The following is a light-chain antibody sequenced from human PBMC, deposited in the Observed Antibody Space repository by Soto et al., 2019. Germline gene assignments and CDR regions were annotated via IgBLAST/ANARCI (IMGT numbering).Light chain of an antibody. V-gene: IGKV3-20*01. Sequence: EIVLTQSPGTLSLSPGERATLSCRASQSVSSSYLAWYQQKPGQAPRLVIYDVFTRATGVPTTFSGRGSVTDFTLTISRLQPEDLAVYDCQQYGTSRQTVGPGTKGEIK. CDR2: DVF. J-gene: IGKJ1*01. CDR3: QQYGTSRQT. CDR1: QSVSSSY.